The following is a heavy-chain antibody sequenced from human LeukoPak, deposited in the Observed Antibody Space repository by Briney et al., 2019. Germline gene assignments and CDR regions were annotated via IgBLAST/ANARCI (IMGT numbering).Heavy chain of an antibody. V-gene: IGHV4-39*01. CDR3: ARHEGILWFGELGGAFDI. CDR2: IYYSGST. Sequence: SETLSLTCTVSGGSISSSSYYWGWIRQPPGKGLEWIGSIYYSGSTYYNPSLKSRVTISVDTSKNQFSLKLSSVTAADTAEYYCARHEGILWFGELGGAFDIWGQGTMVTVSS. J-gene: IGHJ3*02. CDR1: GGSISSSSYY. D-gene: IGHD3-10*01.